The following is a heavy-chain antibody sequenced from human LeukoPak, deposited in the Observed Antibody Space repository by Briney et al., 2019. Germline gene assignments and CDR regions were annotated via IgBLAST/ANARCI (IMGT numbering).Heavy chain of an antibody. CDR2: MNPNSGNT. J-gene: IGHJ4*02. CDR3: ARGVKGQQLGY. D-gene: IGHD6-13*01. CDR1: GYTFSNYD. V-gene: IGHV1-8*01. Sequence: ASVKVSCKASGYTFSNYDIIWVRQATGLGLEWMGWMNPNSGNTGYTQNFQGRVTMTRNTSISTAYMDLSSLRSEDTAVYYCARGVKGQQLGYWGQGTLVTVSS.